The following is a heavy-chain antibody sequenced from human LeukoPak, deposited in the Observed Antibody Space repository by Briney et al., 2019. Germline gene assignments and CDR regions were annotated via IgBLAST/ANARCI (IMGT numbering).Heavy chain of an antibody. V-gene: IGHV4-59*01. CDR2: IYYSGST. CDR1: GGSISSYY. Sequence: PSETLSLTCTVSGGSISSYYWDWIRQSPGKGLEWIGYIYYSGSTNYNPSLKSRVTISVDTSKNQFSLKLSSVTAADTAVYYCARDSRDSSGYYGDAFDIWGQGTMVTVSS. D-gene: IGHD3-22*01. CDR3: ARDSRDSSGYYGDAFDI. J-gene: IGHJ3*02.